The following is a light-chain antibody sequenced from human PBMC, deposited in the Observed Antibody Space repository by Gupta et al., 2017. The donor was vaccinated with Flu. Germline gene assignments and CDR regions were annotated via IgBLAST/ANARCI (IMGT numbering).Light chain of an antibody. J-gene: IGKJ5*01. CDR2: DAS. V-gene: IGKV3-11*01. CDR3: QQRNYWPIT. Sequence: LGTLSLSPGERATLSCRASQSINRFLAWYQQKPGQAPRLLIYDASNRATGLPARFSGSGSGTDFTLTISSLEPEDFAVYYCQQRNYWPITFGQGTRLEIK. CDR1: QSINRF.